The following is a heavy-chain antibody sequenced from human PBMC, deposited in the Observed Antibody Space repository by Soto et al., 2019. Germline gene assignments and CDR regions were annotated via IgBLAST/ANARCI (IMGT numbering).Heavy chain of an antibody. Sequence: GGSLRLSCATSGFIFEDYAMHWVRQAPGKGLEWVSGLSWNGGATGYADSVRGRFTISRDNARTSLYLQMNSLRPEDTALYYCVRRHVSATGIDWFDPWGQGTLVTGLL. V-gene: IGHV3-9*01. CDR2: LSWNGGAT. CDR1: GFIFEDYA. J-gene: IGHJ5*02. D-gene: IGHD6-13*01. CDR3: VRRHVSATGIDWFDP.